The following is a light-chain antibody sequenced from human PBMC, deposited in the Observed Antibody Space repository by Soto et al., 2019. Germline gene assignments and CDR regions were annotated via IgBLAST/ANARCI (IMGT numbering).Light chain of an antibody. J-gene: IGKJ1*01. CDR3: QQRSNWLTWS. V-gene: IGKV3-11*01. CDR2: DAS. CDR1: QSVSSY. Sequence: EIVLTQSPATLSLSPGERATLSCRASQSVSSYLAWYQQKPGQAPRLLIYDASNRATGIPARFSGSGSGTDFTLTISSLEPEDFAVYYCQQRSNWLTWSFGQGTKG.